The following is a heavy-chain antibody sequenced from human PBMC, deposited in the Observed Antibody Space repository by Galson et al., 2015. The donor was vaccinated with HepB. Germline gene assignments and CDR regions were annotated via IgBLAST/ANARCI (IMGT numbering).Heavy chain of an antibody. V-gene: IGHV3-74*01. CDR2: INTDGSTT. Sequence: SLRLSCAASTFTFSSYWMHWVRQAPGEGLVRVSCINTDGSTTIYADSVQGRFTVSRDNDKHTLYLQMNCLSAEDTAVYYCARDQAPAYYGSGNLYNTGDFDLWGRGTLVTVSS. CDR3: ARDQAPAYYGSGNLYNTGDFDL. CDR1: TFTFSSYW. J-gene: IGHJ2*01. D-gene: IGHD3-10*01.